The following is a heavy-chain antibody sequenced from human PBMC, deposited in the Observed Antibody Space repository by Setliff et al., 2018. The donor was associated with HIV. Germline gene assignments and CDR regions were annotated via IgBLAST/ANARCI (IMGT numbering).Heavy chain of an antibody. V-gene: IGHV1-69*05. J-gene: IGHJ4*02. CDR1: GGIFSRFA. CDR2: IIPIFGTP. Sequence: SVKVSCKASGGIFSRFAFSWVRQAPGQGLEWMGGIIPIFGTPNYAQKFQGRVTITTDESTNTVYMELYSLTSEDTAIYFCARLRITMIMMLNYFDYWGQGTLVTVSS. CDR3: ARLRITMIMMLNYFDY. D-gene: IGHD3-22*01.